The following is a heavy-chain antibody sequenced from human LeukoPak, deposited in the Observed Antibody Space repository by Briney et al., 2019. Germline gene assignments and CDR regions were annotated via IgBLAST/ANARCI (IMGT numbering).Heavy chain of an antibody. J-gene: IGHJ5*02. D-gene: IGHD5-24*01. Sequence: GASVKVSCKAFGYTFTSNYMHWVRQAPGQGPEWRGVISPSGGSTTYAQKFQGRVTLTRDMSTSTDYLELSSPRSQDTAVYYCARDNSVRDEAWWFNPWGQGTLVTVSS. CDR3: ARDNSVRDEAWWFNP. CDR2: ISPSGGST. V-gene: IGHV1-46*01. CDR1: GYTFTSNY.